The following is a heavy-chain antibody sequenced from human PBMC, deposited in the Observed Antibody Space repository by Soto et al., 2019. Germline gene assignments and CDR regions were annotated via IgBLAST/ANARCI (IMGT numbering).Heavy chain of an antibody. CDR3: ARETSRYYYDSRDYLGFDY. CDR2: ISSSTTTI. Sequence: EVQLVESGGDLVQPGGSLRLSCTASGFTFSNFNINWVRQAPGKGLEWISYISSSTTTIFYADSVKGRFTISRDNAKNSLYLQMNSMRDQDTAVYYCARETSRYYYDSRDYLGFDYWGQGTLVTVSS. CDR1: GFTFSNFN. D-gene: IGHD3-22*01. J-gene: IGHJ4*02. V-gene: IGHV3-48*02.